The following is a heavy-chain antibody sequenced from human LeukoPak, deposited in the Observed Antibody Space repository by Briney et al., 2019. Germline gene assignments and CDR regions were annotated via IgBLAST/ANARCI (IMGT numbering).Heavy chain of an antibody. Sequence: GGSLRLSCSVSGFTFSTYVMHWVRQAPGKGLEYVSAISSNGDNTYYADSVKGRFTISRDNSKNTLYLQMSSLRADDTAVYCYVRGTGYWGQGTLVTVSS. CDR2: ISSNGDNT. CDR3: VRGTGY. J-gene: IGHJ4*02. CDR1: GFTFSTYV. V-gene: IGHV3-64D*06.